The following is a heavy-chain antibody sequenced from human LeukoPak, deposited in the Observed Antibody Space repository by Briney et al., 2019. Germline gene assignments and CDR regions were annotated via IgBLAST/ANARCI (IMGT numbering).Heavy chain of an antibody. D-gene: IGHD6-13*01. J-gene: IGHJ4*02. CDR2: IIPIFGTA. V-gene: IGHV1-69*05. CDR1: GGTFSSYA. Sequence: ASVKVSCNASGGTFSSYAISWVRQAPGQGLEWMGGIIPIFGTANYAQKFQGRVTITTDESTSTAYMELSSLRSEDTAVYYCARLYSSSFDYWGQGTLVTVSS. CDR3: ARLYSSSFDY.